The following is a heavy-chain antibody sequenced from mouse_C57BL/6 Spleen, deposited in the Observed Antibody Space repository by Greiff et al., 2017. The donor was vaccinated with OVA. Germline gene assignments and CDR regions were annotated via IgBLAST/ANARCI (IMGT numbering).Heavy chain of an antibody. V-gene: IGHV2-5*01. CDR1: GFSLTSYG. J-gene: IGHJ4*01. Sequence: VKLVESGPGLVQPSQSLSITCTVSGFSLTSYGVHWVRQSPGKGLEWLGVIWRGGSTDYNAAFMSRLSITKDNSKSQVFFKMNSLQADDTAIYYCAKQILDYEAMDYWGQGTSVTVSS. CDR2: IWRGGST. CDR3: AKQILDYEAMDY.